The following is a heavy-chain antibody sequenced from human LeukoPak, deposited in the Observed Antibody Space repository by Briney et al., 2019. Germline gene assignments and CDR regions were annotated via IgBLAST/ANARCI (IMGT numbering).Heavy chain of an antibody. D-gene: IGHD1-26*01. Sequence: GSLRLSCAASGFTFSSYSMNWVRQAPGKGLEWIGEINHSGSTNYNPSLKSRVTISVDTSKNQFSLKLSSVTAADTAVYYCARSPGLSKWELLRALDYWGQGTLVTVSS. CDR2: INHSGST. V-gene: IGHV4-34*01. CDR1: GFTFSSYS. CDR3: ARSPGLSKWELLRALDY. J-gene: IGHJ4*02.